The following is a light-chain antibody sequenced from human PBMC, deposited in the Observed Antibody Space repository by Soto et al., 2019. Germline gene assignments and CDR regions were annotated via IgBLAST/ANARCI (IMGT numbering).Light chain of an antibody. CDR2: KAS. CDR3: QPSNSYSES. Sequence: DIQMTQSPSTLSGSVGDRVTITCRASQTISSWLAWYQQKPGKAPKLLIYKASTLKSGVPSRFSGSGSGTEFTLTIINLQPDDFATYYCQPSNSYSESFGQGTKVDLK. J-gene: IGKJ1*01. CDR1: QTISSW. V-gene: IGKV1-5*03.